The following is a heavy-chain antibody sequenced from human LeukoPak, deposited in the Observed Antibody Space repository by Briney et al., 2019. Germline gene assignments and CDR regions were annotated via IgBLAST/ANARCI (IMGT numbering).Heavy chain of an antibody. CDR2: ISYDGGEK. V-gene: IGHV3-30-3*01. CDR3: AREGSSGYYPY. D-gene: IGHD3-22*01. CDR1: GFTFSSYP. J-gene: IGHJ4*02. Sequence: AGGSLRLSCAASGFTFSSYPMHWVRQAPGKGLEWVAVISYDGGEKHYADPVKGRFTISRDNSKNTLYLQMNSLRAEDTAVYYCAREGSSGYYPYWGQGILVTVSS.